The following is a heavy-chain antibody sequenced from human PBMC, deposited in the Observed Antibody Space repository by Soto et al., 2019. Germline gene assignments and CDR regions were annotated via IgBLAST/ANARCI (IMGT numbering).Heavy chain of an antibody. D-gene: IGHD6-13*01. CDR1: GFTFSSYA. V-gene: IGHV3-30-3*01. CDR2: ISYDGSNK. J-gene: IGHJ5*02. CDR3: ARDPRGSGSWENNWFDP. Sequence: GGALRLSWAASGFTFSSYAMHWVRQAPGKGLEWVAVISYDGSNKYYADSVKGRFTISRDNSKNTLYLQMNSLRAEDTAVYYCARDPRGSGSWENNWFDPWGQGTLVTVS.